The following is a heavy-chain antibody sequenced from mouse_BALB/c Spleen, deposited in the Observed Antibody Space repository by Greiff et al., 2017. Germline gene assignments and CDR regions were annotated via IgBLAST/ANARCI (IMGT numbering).Heavy chain of an antibody. CDR1: GFTFSSYG. V-gene: IGHV5-6*01. D-gene: IGHD1-1*01. Sequence: EVMLVESGGDLVKPGGSLKLSCAASGFTFSSYGMSWVRQTPDKRLEWVATISSGGSYTYYPDSVKGRFTISRDNAKNTLYLQMSSLKSEDTAMYYCARQAYYYYGSSYPYYYAMDYWGQGTSVTVSS. J-gene: IGHJ4*01. CDR2: ISSGGSYT. CDR3: ARQAYYYYGSSYPYYYAMDY.